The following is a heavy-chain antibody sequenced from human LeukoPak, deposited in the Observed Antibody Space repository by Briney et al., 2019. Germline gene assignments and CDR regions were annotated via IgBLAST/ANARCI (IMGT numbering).Heavy chain of an antibody. CDR3: ARGYYYDSSGYYGDY. CDR1: GGSFSGYY. Sequence: PSETLSFTCAVYGGSFSGYYWNWIRQPPGKGLEWIGEINHSGSTNYNPSLKSRVTISLDTSKNQFSLKLSSVIAADTAVYYCARGYYYDSSGYYGDYWGQGTLVTVSS. J-gene: IGHJ4*02. CDR2: INHSGST. D-gene: IGHD3-22*01. V-gene: IGHV4-34*01.